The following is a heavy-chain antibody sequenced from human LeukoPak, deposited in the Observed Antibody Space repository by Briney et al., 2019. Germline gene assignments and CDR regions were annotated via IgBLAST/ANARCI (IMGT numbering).Heavy chain of an antibody. CDR3: ARTSVTTSWAVDY. V-gene: IGHV4-30-4*01. D-gene: IGHD4-17*01. J-gene: IGHJ4*02. CDR2: IYYSGST. CDR1: GGSISSGDYY. Sequence: SETLSLTCTVSGGSISSGDYYWSWIRQPPGKGLEWIGYIYYSGSTYYNPSLKSRVTISVDTSKNQFSLKLSSVTAADTAVYYCARTSVTTSWAVDYWGQGTLVTVSS.